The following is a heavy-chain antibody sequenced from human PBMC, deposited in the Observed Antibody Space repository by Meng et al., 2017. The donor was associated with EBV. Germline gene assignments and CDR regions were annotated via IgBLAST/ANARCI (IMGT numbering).Heavy chain of an antibody. D-gene: IGHD3-10*01. J-gene: IGHJ4*02. CDR3: AGAGFRGIYKSSDY. CDR2: FNAGNDYT. Sequence: VQCRPTVKMPEPSGKVSCKASGFVYTSYAMHWVRQAPGQRIEWMGWFNAGNDYTEYSQKFQGRVTITRDTSASTGYMELSNLISEDTAVYYCAGAGFRGIYKSSDYWGQGTLVTVSS. V-gene: IGHV1-3*01. CDR1: GFVYTSYA.